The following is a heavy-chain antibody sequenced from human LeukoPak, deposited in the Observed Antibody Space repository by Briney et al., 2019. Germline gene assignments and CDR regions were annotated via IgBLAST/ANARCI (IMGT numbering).Heavy chain of an antibody. CDR2: IKCDGSEK. CDR3: AKDLRAARPGGDYFDY. J-gene: IGHJ4*02. Sequence: GGSLRLSCAASGFTFSSSWMHWVCQAPEKGLEWVADIKCDGSEKYYVDSVKGRLTISRDNSKNTLYLQMNSLRAEDTAVYYCAKDLRAARPGGDYFDYWGQGTLVTVSS. CDR1: GFTFSSSW. D-gene: IGHD6-6*01. V-gene: IGHV3-52*01.